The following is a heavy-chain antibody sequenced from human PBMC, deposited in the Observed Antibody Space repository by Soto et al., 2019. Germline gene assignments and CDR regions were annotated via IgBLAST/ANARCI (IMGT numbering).Heavy chain of an antibody. V-gene: IGHV3-33*01. J-gene: IGHJ4*02. D-gene: IGHD3-22*01. CDR2: IWYDGSNK. CDR3: ARDPNYDSLLFDY. CDR1: GFTFSSYG. Sequence: PGGSLRLSCAASGFTFSSYGMHWVRQAPGKGLEWVAVIWYDGSNKYYADSVKGRFTISRDNSKNTLYLQMNSLRAEDTAVYYCARDPNYDSLLFDYWGQGTLVTVSS.